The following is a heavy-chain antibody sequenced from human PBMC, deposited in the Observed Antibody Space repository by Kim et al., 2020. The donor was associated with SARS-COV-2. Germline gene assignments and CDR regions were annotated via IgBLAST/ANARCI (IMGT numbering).Heavy chain of an antibody. J-gene: IGHJ4*02. Sequence: SETLSLTCTVSGGSISSYYWSWIRQPPGKGLEWIGYIYYSGSPHYNPSLKSRVTISVDTSKNQFSLKLSSVTAADTAVYYCARGVGSDEGYWGQGTLVT. CDR3: ARGVGSDEGY. CDR1: GGSISSYY. D-gene: IGHD1-26*01. CDR2: IYYSGSP. V-gene: IGHV4-59*01.